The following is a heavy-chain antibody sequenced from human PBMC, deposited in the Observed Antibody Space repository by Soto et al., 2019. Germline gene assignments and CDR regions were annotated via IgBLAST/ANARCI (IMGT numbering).Heavy chain of an antibody. J-gene: IGHJ4*02. Sequence: EVQLLESGGGLVQPGGSLRLSCTASGFTFSNLAITWVRQAPGKGLEWVSTIDAGGGSTHYADSVKGRFTISRDNSKNTLYLQMNGLRAENTAVYYCAILNAASGSYWGQGSLITVSS. CDR1: GFTFSNLA. D-gene: IGHD6-25*01. CDR2: IDAGGGST. CDR3: AILNAASGSY. V-gene: IGHV3-23*01.